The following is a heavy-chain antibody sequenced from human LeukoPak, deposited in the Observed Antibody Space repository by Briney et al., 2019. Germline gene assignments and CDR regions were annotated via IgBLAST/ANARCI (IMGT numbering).Heavy chain of an antibody. J-gene: IGHJ4*02. CDR2: ISWNSGYI. V-gene: IGHV3-9*01. CDR3: ARDLYYYDSSGYYLGY. Sequence: GGSLRLSCAASGFTFDDYAMHWVRQAPGKGLEWVSGISWNSGYIGYADSVKGRFTISRDNAKSSLYLQMNSLRAEDTAFYYCARDLYYYDSSGYYLGYWGQGTLVTVSS. D-gene: IGHD3-22*01. CDR1: GFTFDDYA.